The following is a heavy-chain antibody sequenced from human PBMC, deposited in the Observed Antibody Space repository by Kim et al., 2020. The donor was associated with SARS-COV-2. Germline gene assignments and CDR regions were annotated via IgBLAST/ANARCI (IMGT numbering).Heavy chain of an antibody. CDR2: NK. V-gene: IGHV3-30*01. J-gene: IGHJ6*03. CDR3: ARAPNYYYMDV. Sequence: NKYYADSVKGRFTISRDNSKNTLYLQMNSLRAEDMAVYYCARAPNYYYMDVWGKGTTVTVSS.